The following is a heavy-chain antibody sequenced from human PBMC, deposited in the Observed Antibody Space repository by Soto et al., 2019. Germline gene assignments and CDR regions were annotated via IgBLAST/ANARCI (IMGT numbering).Heavy chain of an antibody. Sequence: SVNVSCKSSGSTFTSYDINWVRQATGQGLEWMGWMNPNSGNTGYAQKFQGRVTMTRNTSISTAYMELSSLRSEDTAVYYCARGAAFLGTWFDPWGQGTLVTVSS. CDR3: ARGAAFLGTWFDP. CDR1: GSTFTSYD. J-gene: IGHJ5*02. V-gene: IGHV1-8*01. CDR2: MNPNSGNT. D-gene: IGHD6-25*01.